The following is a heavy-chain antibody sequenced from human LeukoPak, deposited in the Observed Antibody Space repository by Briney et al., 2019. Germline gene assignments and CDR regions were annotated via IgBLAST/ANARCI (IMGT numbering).Heavy chain of an antibody. CDR3: ARLLIRIDYLGRDY. Sequence: PSETLSLTCTVSGGSISSSSYYWGWIRQSPGKGLEWIGNIYYSGSTYYNPSVKSRVTISLDTSKNQFSLKLYSVTAADTAVYYCARLLIRIDYLGRDYRGQGTLVTVSS. J-gene: IGHJ4*02. CDR2: IYYSGST. D-gene: IGHD4-11*01. CDR1: GGSISSSSYY. V-gene: IGHV4-39*01.